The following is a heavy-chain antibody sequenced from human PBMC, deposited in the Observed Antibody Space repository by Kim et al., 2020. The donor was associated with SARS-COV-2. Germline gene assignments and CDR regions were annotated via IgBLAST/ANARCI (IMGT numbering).Heavy chain of an antibody. CDR1: GFTFSSHA. V-gene: IGHV3-30*04. D-gene: IGHD3-22*01. CDR3: AREGENYYSSGYYLVY. CDR2: ISDHGTNK. J-gene: IGHJ4*02. Sequence: GGSLRLSCAASGFTFSSHAMHWVRQAPGKGLEWVAVISDHGTNKYYADSVQGRFTISRDNSKNTLYLQVNSLRAEDTAVYYCAREGENYYSSGYYLVYWGQGTLVTVPS.